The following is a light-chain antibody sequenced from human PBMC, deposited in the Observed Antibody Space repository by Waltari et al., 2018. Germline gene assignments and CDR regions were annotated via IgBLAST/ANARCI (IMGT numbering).Light chain of an antibody. Sequence: DIQLTQTPSSLSASVGDRLTITCQASQDTGDSLNWFQHKPGAPPELLIYSVSRLDYGVPSRFTGSRSGTNYSFSITNLQPDDIATYFGQQYRSLPLTFGQGTK. CDR1: QDTGDS. CDR2: SVS. J-gene: IGKJ2*01. CDR3: QQYRSLPLT. V-gene: IGKV1-33*01.